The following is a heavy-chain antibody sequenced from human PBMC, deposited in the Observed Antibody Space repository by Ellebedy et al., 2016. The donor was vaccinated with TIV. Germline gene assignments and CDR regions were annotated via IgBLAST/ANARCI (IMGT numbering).Heavy chain of an antibody. CDR3: ARDRSVVVWFGHGGYGMDV. CDR2: ISSSSSYI. V-gene: IGHV3-21*01. Sequence: GGSLRLSCAASGFTFSSYSMNWVRQAPGKGLEWVSSISSSSSYIYYADSVKGRFTISRDNAKNSLYLQMNSLRAEDTAVYYCARDRSVVVWFGHGGYGMDVWGQGTTVTVSS. D-gene: IGHD3-10*01. J-gene: IGHJ6*02. CDR1: GFTFSSYS.